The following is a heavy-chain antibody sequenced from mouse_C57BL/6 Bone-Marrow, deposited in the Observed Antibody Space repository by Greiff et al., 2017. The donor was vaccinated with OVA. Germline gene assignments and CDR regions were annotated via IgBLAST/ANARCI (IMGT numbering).Heavy chain of an antibody. D-gene: IGHD1-1*01. J-gene: IGHJ2*01. CDR3: ASTTVAEDY. CDR1: GYTFTDYE. CDR2: IDPETGGT. Sequence: QVQLQQSGAELVRPGASVTLSCKASGYTFTDYEMHWVKQTPVHGLEWIGAIDPETGGTAYNQKFKSKATLTVDKSSSTAYMQLSSLTSEDSAVYYCASTTVAEDYWGQGTTLTVSS. V-gene: IGHV1-15*01.